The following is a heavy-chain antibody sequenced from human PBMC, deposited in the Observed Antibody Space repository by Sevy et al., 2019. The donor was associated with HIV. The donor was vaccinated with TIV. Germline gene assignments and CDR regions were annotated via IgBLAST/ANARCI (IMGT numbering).Heavy chain of an antibody. CDR2: TYYSGST. CDR3: ARGGAITMIVVVPYFDY. CDR1: GGSISSGGYY. D-gene: IGHD3-22*01. J-gene: IGHJ4*02. Sequence: SETLSLTCTVSGGSISSGGYYWSWIRQHPGKGLEWIGYTYYSGSTYYNPSLKSRVTISLDTSKNQFSLKLSSGTAPDTAVYYCARGGAITMIVVVPYFDYWGQGTLVTVSS. V-gene: IGHV4-31*03.